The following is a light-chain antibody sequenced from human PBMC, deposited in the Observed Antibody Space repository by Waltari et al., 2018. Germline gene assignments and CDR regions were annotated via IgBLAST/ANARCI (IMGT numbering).Light chain of an antibody. V-gene: IGKV4-1*01. Sequence: DIVMTQSPVSLAVSLGERATINCKSSQSVLYSSNNKNYLAWYQQKPGQPPKLLIYWASTRASGVPDRFSGSGSGTDFTLTISSLRAEDVAVYYCQQYYSTPPVTFGQGTRLEIK. J-gene: IGKJ5*01. CDR2: WAS. CDR1: QSVLYSSNNKNY. CDR3: QQYYSTPPVT.